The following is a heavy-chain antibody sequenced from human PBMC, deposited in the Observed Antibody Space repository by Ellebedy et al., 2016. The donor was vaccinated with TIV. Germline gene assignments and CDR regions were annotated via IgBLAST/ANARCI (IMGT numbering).Heavy chain of an antibody. J-gene: IGHJ4*02. V-gene: IGHV3-7*01. CDR2: IDKNGAVK. CDR1: GFTLSNHW. D-gene: IGHD3-10*01. CDR3: SKDTFGDKDY. Sequence: PGGSLRLSCAASGFTLSNHWMTWVRQAPGKGLQWVANIDKNGAVKLYEDSVKGRFSISRDNAKNTLYLQMNSLRAEDTAVYYCSKDTFGDKDYWGQGTRVTVSS.